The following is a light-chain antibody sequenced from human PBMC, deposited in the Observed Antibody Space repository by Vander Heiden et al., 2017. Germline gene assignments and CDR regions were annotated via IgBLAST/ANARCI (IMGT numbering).Light chain of an antibody. CDR3: QQYERWPLT. CDR2: GTS. Sequence: EIVMTQSQATLSVSPGHGASLSCWASQSVGSQLAWYQQKPGQAPRLLIYGTSTRAAGVPARFSGSGSGTHFTLTIASLQSEDFAVYYCQQYERWPLTFGGGTKVEIK. CDR1: QSVGSQ. J-gene: IGKJ4*01. V-gene: IGKV3-15*01.